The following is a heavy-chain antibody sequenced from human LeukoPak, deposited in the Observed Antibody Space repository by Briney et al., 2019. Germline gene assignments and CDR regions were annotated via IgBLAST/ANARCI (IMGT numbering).Heavy chain of an antibody. CDR2: IISGGGHT. CDR1: GFTFSPYA. Sequence: PGGSLRLSCAASGFTFSPYAMSWVRQAPGKGLEGVSTIISGGGHTYYGGSVKGRFSISRDNSKNTLYLQMNSLRAGDTAIYCCAKCRGIQLFYYYMDVWGKGTTVTVSS. V-gene: IGHV3-23*01. J-gene: IGHJ6*03. CDR3: AKCRGIQLFYYYMDV. D-gene: IGHD5-18*01.